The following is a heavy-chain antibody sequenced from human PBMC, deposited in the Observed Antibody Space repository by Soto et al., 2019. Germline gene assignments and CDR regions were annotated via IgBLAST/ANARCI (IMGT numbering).Heavy chain of an antibody. CDR2: ISYDGSNK. CDR1: GFSFSSHA. D-gene: IGHD2-2*02. Sequence: GGSLRLSCAASGFSFSSHAMHWVRQAPGKGLEWVAVISYDGSNKYYADSVKGRFTISRDNSKNTLYLQMNSLRAEDTAVYYCASLYPVNYWGQGTLVTVSS. CDR3: ASLYPVNY. V-gene: IGHV3-30-3*01. J-gene: IGHJ4*02.